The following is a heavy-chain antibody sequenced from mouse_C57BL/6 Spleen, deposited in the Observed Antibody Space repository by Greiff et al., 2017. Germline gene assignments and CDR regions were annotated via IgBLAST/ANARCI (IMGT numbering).Heavy chain of an antibody. CDR3: ARHYDYDGRSYAMDY. CDR1: GFTFSSYG. CDR2: ISSGGSYT. J-gene: IGHJ4*01. Sequence: EVKLVESGGDLVKPGGSLKLSCAASGFTFSSYGMSWVRQTPDKRLEWVATISSGGSYTYYPDSVKGRFTISRDNAKNTLYLQMSSLKSEDTAMYYCARHYDYDGRSYAMDYWGQGTSVTVSS. D-gene: IGHD2-4*01. V-gene: IGHV5-6*01.